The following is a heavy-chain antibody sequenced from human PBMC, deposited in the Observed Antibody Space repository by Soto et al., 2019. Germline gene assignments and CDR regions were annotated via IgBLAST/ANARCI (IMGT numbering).Heavy chain of an antibody. V-gene: IGHV4-4*02. CDR2: IYHSGST. CDR3: VRGIGYYYDSGRSAFDI. D-gene: IGHD3-22*01. Sequence: QVQLQESGPGLVKPSGTLSLTCAVSGGSISSSNWWSWVRQPPGKGLEWIGEIYHSGSTNYNPSLKSRVTISVDKSKNQFSLKLSSVTAADTAVYYCVRGIGYYYDSGRSAFDIWGQGTMVTVSS. CDR1: GGSISSSNW. J-gene: IGHJ3*02.